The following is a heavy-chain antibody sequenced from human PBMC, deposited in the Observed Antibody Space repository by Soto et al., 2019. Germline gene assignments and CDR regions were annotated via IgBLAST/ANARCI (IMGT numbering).Heavy chain of an antibody. D-gene: IGHD2-2*01. Sequence: SHTLSLTCGITGYSFFSDGVAWNLIRQSPSRGLEWLGRAIYRSKWSNDYAASVKGRTTVNPDTSKNQFSLHLNSVTPEDTAVYYCARGKYPGFDVWGQGTMVTVSS. CDR3: ARGKYPGFDV. CDR1: GYSFFSDGVA. CDR2: AIYRSKWSN. V-gene: IGHV6-1*01. J-gene: IGHJ3*01.